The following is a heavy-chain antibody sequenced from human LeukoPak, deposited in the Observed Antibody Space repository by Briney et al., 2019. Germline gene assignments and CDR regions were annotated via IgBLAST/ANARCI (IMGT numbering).Heavy chain of an antibody. CDR2: ISSSSSYI. CDR1: GFTFSSYS. CDR3: ARSYYYDSSGLDAFDI. J-gene: IGHJ3*02. V-gene: IGHV3-21*01. D-gene: IGHD3-22*01. Sequence: PGGSLRLSCAASGFTFSSYSMNWVRQAPGKGLEWVSSISSSSSYIYYADSVKGRFTISRDNAKNSLYLQMNSLRAEDTAVYYCARSYYYDSSGLDAFDIWGQGTMVTVSS.